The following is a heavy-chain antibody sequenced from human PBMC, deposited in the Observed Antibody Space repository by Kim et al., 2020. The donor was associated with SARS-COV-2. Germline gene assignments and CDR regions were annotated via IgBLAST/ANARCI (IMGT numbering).Heavy chain of an antibody. Sequence: SETLSLTCTVSGGSISSSSYYWGWIRQPPGKGLEWIGSIYYSGSTYYNPSLKSRVTISVDTSKNQFSLKLSSVTAADTAVYYCARRATMVRGVINDAFD. CDR3: ARRATMVRGVINDAFD. CDR1: GGSISSSSYY. J-gene: IGHJ3*02. D-gene: IGHD3-10*01. V-gene: IGHV4-39*01. CDR2: IYYSGST.